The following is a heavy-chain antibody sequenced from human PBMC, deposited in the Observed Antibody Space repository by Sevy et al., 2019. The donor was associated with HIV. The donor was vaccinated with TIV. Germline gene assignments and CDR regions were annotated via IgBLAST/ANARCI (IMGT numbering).Heavy chain of an antibody. J-gene: IGHJ6*02. CDR1: GFTFSNAW. CDR3: STDPIIVLLVTDGMDV. CDR2: IKSKTDGGTT. D-gene: IGHD2-8*02. Sequence: RGSLRLSCAASGFTFSNAWMSWVRQAPGKGLEWVGRIKSKTDGGTTDYVAPVKGRFTISRDDSKNTLFLQMNSLKTEDTAVYYCSTDPIIVLLVTDGMDVWGQGTTVTVSS. V-gene: IGHV3-15*01.